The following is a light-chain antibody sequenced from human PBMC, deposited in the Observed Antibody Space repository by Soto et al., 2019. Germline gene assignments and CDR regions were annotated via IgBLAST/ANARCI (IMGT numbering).Light chain of an antibody. CDR3: QQYGSSPMFT. J-gene: IGKJ2*01. V-gene: IGKV1-9*01. CDR2: AAS. Sequence: IQLTQSPSSLSASVGDRVTITCRASQGISDYLAWYQQKPGKAPKLLIYAASTLQTGVPDRFSGSGSGTDFTLTISRLEPEDFAVYYCQQYGSSPMFTFGQGTKLEI. CDR1: QGISDY.